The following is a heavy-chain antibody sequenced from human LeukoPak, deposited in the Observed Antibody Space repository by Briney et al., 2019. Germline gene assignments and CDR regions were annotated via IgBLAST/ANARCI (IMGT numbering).Heavy chain of an antibody. D-gene: IGHD2-8*01. V-gene: IGHV1-18*04. Sequence: ASVKVSCKASGYTFTSYGISWVRQAPGQGLEWMGWISAYNGNTNYAQKLQGRVTMTTETSTSTAYMELRSLRSDDTAVYYCARAVSRQNPHLYGYWGQGTLVTVSS. CDR2: ISAYNGNT. J-gene: IGHJ4*02. CDR3: ARAVSRQNPHLYGY. CDR1: GYTFTSYG.